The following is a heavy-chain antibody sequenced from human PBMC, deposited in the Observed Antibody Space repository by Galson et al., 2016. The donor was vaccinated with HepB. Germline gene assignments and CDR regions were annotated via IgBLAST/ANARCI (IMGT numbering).Heavy chain of an antibody. D-gene: IGHD2-21*01. J-gene: IGHJ3*02. CDR2: VYYSGTA. CDR1: SGSISSSRYY. V-gene: IGHV4-39*01. CDR3: ASHCGGDCYNNLADAFDI. Sequence: SETLSLTCTVSSGSISSSRYYWGWIRQPPGKGLEWIGSVYYSGTAYYDPSLKSRVSISVDTSKNQFSLRLSSVTAGDTAVSFCASHCGGDCYNNLADAFDIWGRGTMVTVSS.